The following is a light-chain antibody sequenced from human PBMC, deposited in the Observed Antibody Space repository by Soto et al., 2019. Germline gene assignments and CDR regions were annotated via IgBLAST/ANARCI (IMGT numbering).Light chain of an antibody. J-gene: IGLJ3*02. CDR1: SSNIGTHT. CDR3: ATWDDSLNGPV. V-gene: IGLV1-44*01. Sequence: QAVVTQPPSASGTPGQRVTISCSGSSSNIGTHTVNWYQELPGTAPKLLIYSNDQRPSGVPDRFSGSKSGTSASLAISGLQSEDDAHYYCATWDDSLNGPVFGGGTKLTVL. CDR2: SND.